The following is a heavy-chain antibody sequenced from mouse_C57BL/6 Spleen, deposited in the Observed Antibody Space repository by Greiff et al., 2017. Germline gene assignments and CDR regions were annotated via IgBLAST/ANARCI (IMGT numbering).Heavy chain of an antibody. Sequence: EVKLMESGPELVKPGASVKISCKASGYSFTGYYMNWVKQSPEKSLEWIGEINPSTGGTTYNQKFKAKATLTVDKSSSTAYMQLKSLTSEDSAVYYCARWKGYFDYWGQGTTLTVSS. CDR2: INPSTGGT. V-gene: IGHV1-42*01. CDR3: ARWKGYFDY. CDR1: GYSFTGYY. J-gene: IGHJ2*01.